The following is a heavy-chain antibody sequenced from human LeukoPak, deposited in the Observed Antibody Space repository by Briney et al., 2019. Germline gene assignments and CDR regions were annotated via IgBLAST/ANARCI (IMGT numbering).Heavy chain of an antibody. CDR1: GFTFSSYG. V-gene: IGHV3-23*01. D-gene: IGHD3-22*01. CDR3: ARSYMIADAFDI. CDR2: ISGSGGST. Sequence: AGGSLRLSCAASGFTFSSYGMSWVRQAPGKGLEWVSAISGSGGSTYYADSVKGRFTISRDNSKNTLYLQMNSLRAEDTAVYYCARSYMIADAFDIWGQGTMVTVSS. J-gene: IGHJ3*02.